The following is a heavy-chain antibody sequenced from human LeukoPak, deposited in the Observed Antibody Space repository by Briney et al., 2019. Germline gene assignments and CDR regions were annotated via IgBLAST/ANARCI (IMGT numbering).Heavy chain of an antibody. J-gene: IGHJ4*02. CDR3: AKGTEGYCSGTICYPFDY. Sequence: QPRRSLRLSCAASGFTFSSYGMHWVRRAPGKGLEWVAVISKDGGKKFYADSVKGRFTISRDNSKNTLYLQMNSLRAEDTAVYYCAKGTEGYCSGTICYPFDYWGRGTLATVSS. CDR2: ISKDGGKK. V-gene: IGHV3-30*18. D-gene: IGHD2-15*01. CDR1: GFTFSSYG.